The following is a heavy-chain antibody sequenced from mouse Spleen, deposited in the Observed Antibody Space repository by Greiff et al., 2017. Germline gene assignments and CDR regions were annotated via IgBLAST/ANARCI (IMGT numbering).Heavy chain of an antibody. CDR3: GLLRYNQREDYFDY. CDR2: IYPSDSET. CDR1: GYTFTSYW. V-gene: IGHV1-61*01. D-gene: IGHD1-1*01. Sequence: QVQLQQPGAELVRPGSSVKLSCKASGYTFTSYWMDWVKQRPGQGLEWIGNIYPSDSETHYNQKFKDKATLTVDKSSSTAYMQLSSLTSEDSAVYYCGLLRYNQREDYFDYWGQGTTLTVSS. J-gene: IGHJ2*01.